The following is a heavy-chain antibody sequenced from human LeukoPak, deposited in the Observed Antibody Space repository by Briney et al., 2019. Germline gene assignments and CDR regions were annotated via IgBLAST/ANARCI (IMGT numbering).Heavy chain of an antibody. CDR1: GYTFTGYY. J-gene: IGHJ5*02. CDR2: INPNSGGT. V-gene: IGHV1-2*02. CDR3: ARDAYSSGSNWFDP. Sequence: ASVKVSCKASGYTFTGYYMHWVRQAPGQGLEWIGWINPNSGGTNYAQKFQGRVTMTRDTSISTAYMELSRLRSDDTAVYYCARDAYSSGSNWFDPWGQGTLVTVSS. D-gene: IGHD6-19*01.